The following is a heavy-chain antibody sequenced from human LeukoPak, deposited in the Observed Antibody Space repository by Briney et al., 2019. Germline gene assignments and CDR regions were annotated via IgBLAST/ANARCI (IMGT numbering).Heavy chain of an antibody. V-gene: IGHV3-23*01. CDR2: ISGSGGST. J-gene: IGHJ4*02. D-gene: IGHD3-3*01. CDR1: GFTFSSYA. Sequence: GGSLRLSCAASGFTFSSYAISWVRQAPGKGLEWVSAISGSGGSTYYADSVKGRFTISRDNSKNTLYLQMNSLRAEDTAVYYCARDYYDFWSGYYLYWGQGTLVTVSS. CDR3: ARDYYDFWSGYYLY.